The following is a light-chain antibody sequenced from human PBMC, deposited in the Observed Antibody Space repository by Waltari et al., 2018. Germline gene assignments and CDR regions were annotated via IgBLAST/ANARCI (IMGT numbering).Light chain of an antibody. J-gene: IGKJ1*01. V-gene: IGKV1-5*03. CDR3: QQYNSYLRT. Sequence: DIQMTQSPSTLSASVGDRVTITCRASQSISSWLAWDQQKPGKAPKLLIYKASSLESGVPSRFSGSGSGTEFTLTISSLQPDDFATYYCQQYNSYLRTFGQGTKVEIK. CDR2: KAS. CDR1: QSISSW.